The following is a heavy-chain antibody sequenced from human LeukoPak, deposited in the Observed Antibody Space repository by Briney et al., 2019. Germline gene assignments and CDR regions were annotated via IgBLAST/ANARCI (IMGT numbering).Heavy chain of an antibody. CDR1: GYTFTSYA. D-gene: IGHD1-1*01. J-gene: IGHJ4*02. CDR2: ISAGNGNT. Sequence: ASVKVSCKASGYTFTSYAMHWVRQAPGQRLEWMGWISAGNGNTKYSQKFQGRVTITRDTSASTAYMELSSLRSEDTAVYYCARGTVNFDYWGQGTLVTVSS. CDR3: ARGTVNFDY. V-gene: IGHV1-3*01.